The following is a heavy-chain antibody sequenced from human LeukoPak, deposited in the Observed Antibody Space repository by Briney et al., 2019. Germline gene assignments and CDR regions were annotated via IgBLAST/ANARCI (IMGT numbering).Heavy chain of an antibody. D-gene: IGHD6-13*01. J-gene: IGHJ4*02. CDR1: GYTFTSYD. V-gene: IGHV1-8*03. CDR2: MNPNSGNT. Sequence: ASVKVSCKASGYTFTSYDINWVRQATGQGLEWMGWMNPNSGNTGYAQKFQGRVTITRNTSISTAYMELSSLRPEDTAVYYCARDTTYSRGINFDYWGQGTLVTVSS. CDR3: ARDTTYSRGINFDY.